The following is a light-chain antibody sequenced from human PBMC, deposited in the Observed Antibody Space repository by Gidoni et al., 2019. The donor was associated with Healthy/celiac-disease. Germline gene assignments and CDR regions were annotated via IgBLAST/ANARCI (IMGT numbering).Light chain of an antibody. J-gene: IGKJ3*01. CDR2: WAS. CDR1: QSVLYSSNNKNY. Sequence: VSLGERATINCKSSQSVLYSSNNKNYLAWYQQKPGQPPKLLIYWASTRESGVPDRFSGSGSGTDFTLTISSLQAEDVAVYYCQQYYSTPLTFGPGTKVDIK. CDR3: QQYYSTPLT. V-gene: IGKV4-1*01.